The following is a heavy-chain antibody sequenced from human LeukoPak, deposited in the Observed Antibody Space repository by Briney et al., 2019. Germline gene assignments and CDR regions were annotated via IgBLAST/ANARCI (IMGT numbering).Heavy chain of an antibody. V-gene: IGHV4-38-2*01. Sequence: PSETLSLTCAVSGYSISSGYYWGWIRQPPGKGLEWIGSIYHSGSTYYNPSLKSRVTISVDTSKNQFSLKLSSVTAADTAVYYCARHWRLERPPDYWGQGTLVTVSP. CDR2: IYHSGST. D-gene: IGHD1-1*01. CDR1: GYSISSGYY. CDR3: ARHWRLERPPDY. J-gene: IGHJ4*02.